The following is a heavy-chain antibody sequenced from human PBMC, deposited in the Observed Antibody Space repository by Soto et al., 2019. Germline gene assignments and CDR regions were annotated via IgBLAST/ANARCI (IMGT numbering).Heavy chain of an antibody. J-gene: IGHJ4*02. V-gene: IGHV3-33*01. CDR2: IWYDGSNK. CDR3: ARDRQYYDSSGELDY. CDR1: GFTFSSYG. D-gene: IGHD3-22*01. Sequence: QVQLVESGGGVVQPGRSLRLSCAASGFTFSSYGMPWVRQAPGKGLEWVAVIWYDGSNKYYADSVKGRFTISRDNSKNTLYLQMNSLRAEDTAVYYCARDRQYYDSSGELDYWGQGTLVTVSS.